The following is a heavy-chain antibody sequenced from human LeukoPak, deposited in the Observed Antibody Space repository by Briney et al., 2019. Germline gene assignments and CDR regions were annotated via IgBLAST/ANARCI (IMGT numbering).Heavy chain of an antibody. CDR1: GGSFSSYY. V-gene: IGHV4-4*07. J-gene: IGHJ5*02. D-gene: IGHD6-19*01. Sequence: SETLSLTCTVSGGSFSSYYWSWIRQPAGKGLEWIGRIYTSGSTNYNPSLKSRVTMSVDTSKNQFSLKLSSVTAADTAVYYCARDVDSSGWYWYHWFDPWGQGTLVTVSS. CDR2: IYTSGST. CDR3: ARDVDSSGWYWYHWFDP.